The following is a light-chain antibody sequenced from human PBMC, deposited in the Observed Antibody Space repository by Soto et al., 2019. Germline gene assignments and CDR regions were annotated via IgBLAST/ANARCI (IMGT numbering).Light chain of an antibody. CDR2: DKS. CDR1: TGAVTSGHY. V-gene: IGLV7-46*01. CDR3: LLYYSGARSWV. J-gene: IGLJ3*02. Sequence: QAVMTQEPSLTLSPGGTFTLTCGSSTGAVTSGHYPYCFQQKPVQAPRTLIYDKSNKHSWTPARFSGSLLGGKAALTLSGAKPEDEAEYYCLLYYSGARSWVFGGGTQLTVL.